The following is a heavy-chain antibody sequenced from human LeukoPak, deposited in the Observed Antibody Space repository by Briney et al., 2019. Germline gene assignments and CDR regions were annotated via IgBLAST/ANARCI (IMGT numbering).Heavy chain of an antibody. J-gene: IGHJ3*02. D-gene: IGHD6-19*01. Sequence: GGSLRLSCAASGFTFDDYAIHWVRQAPGKGLEWVSGISWNSGSIGYADSVKGRFTISRDNAKNSLYLQMNSLRAEDTALYYCAKGSDSSGWNAFDIWGQGTMVTVSS. CDR2: ISWNSGSI. V-gene: IGHV3-9*01. CDR1: GFTFDDYA. CDR3: AKGSDSSGWNAFDI.